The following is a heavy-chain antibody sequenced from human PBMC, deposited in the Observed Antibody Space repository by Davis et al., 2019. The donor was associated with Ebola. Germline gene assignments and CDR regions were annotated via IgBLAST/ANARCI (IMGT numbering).Heavy chain of an antibody. J-gene: IGHJ4*02. V-gene: IGHV3-48*02. CDR3: ATVRDMGFDY. CDR1: GFTFSSHS. CDR2: ISSGSTLI. Sequence: PGGSLRLSCAASGFTFSSHSMNWVRQAPGKRLEWVSYISSGSTLIYYADSVKGRFTISRDNAKNSLFLQMSSLRDEDTALYYCATVRDMGFDYWGQGVLVTVSS.